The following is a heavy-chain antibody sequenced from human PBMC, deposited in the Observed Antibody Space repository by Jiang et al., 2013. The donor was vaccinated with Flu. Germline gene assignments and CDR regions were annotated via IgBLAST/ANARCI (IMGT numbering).Heavy chain of an antibody. J-gene: IGHJ4*02. D-gene: IGHD6-6*01. CDR1: GYTFTSYG. CDR2: ISAYNGNT. V-gene: IGHV1-18*01. CDR3: ARDISPYSSSSGPSGY. Sequence: GAEVKKPGASVKVSCKASGYTFTSYGISWVRQAPGQGLEWMGWISAYNGNTNYAQKLQGRVTMTTDTSTSTAYMELRSLGSDDTAVYYCARDISPYSSSSGPSGYWGQGTLVTVSS.